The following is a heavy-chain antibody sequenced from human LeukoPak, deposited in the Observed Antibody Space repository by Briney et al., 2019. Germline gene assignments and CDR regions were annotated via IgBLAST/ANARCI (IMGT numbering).Heavy chain of an antibody. CDR1: GYTFTSYY. CDR2: INPSGGST. Sequence: ASVKVSCKASGYTFTSYYMHWVRQAPGQGLEWMGIINPSGGSTSYAQKFQGRVTMTRDTSTSTVCMELSSLRSEDTAVYHCARDPSTVRGLHYFDYWGQGTLVTVSS. CDR3: ARDPSTVRGLHYFDY. J-gene: IGHJ4*02. D-gene: IGHD3-10*01. V-gene: IGHV1-46*01.